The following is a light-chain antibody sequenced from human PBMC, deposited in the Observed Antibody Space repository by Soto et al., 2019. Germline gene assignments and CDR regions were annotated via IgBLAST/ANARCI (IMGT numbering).Light chain of an antibody. V-gene: IGLV1-40*01. CDR3: QSYDSSLSAHVV. CDR1: SSNIGAGYD. Sequence: QSVLTQPPSVSGAPGQRVTISCTGSSSNIGAGYDVHWYQQLPGTAPKLLIYGNNNRPSGVPDRFSGSKSGTSAFLAITGLQAEDEADYYCQSYDSSLSAHVVFGGGTQLTVL. J-gene: IGLJ2*01. CDR2: GNN.